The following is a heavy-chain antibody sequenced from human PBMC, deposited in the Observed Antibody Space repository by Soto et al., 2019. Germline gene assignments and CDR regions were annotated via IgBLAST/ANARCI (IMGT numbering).Heavy chain of an antibody. CDR2: ISESGYNT. Sequence: EVQLLESGGGLVQPGRSLRLSCAASGFTFGSYAMTWVRQTPRKGLEWVSAISESGYNTYYADSVKGRFTISRDNSKNTLFLQMNSLRPDDTAVYYCTTPCSGPTCGSWGQGTLVTVSS. CDR1: GFTFGSYA. V-gene: IGHV3-23*01. D-gene: IGHD2-15*01. J-gene: IGHJ5*02. CDR3: TTPCSGPTCGS.